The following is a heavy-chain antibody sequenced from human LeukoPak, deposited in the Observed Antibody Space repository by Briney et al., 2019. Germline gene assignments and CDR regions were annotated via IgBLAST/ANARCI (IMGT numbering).Heavy chain of an antibody. J-gene: IGHJ4*02. CDR3: ARQYDFWSGYQYYFDY. V-gene: IGHV5-51*01. Sequence: GESLQISCKGSGYSFTSYWIGWVRQMPGKGLEWMGIIYPGDSDTRYSPSFQGQVTISADKSISTAYLQWSSLKASDTAMYYCARQYDFWSGYQYYFDYWGQGTLVTVSS. D-gene: IGHD3-3*01. CDR2: IYPGDSDT. CDR1: GYSFTSYW.